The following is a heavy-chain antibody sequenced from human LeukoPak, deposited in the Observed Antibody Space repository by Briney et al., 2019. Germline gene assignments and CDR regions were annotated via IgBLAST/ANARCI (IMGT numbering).Heavy chain of an antibody. CDR2: TYSGGRT. CDR1: GFTFGDYA. D-gene: IGHD2-21*02. J-gene: IGHJ3*02. CDR3: AKVGCGGDCYSGLGAFDI. Sequence: GGSLRLSCTATGFTFGDYAMTWVRQAPGKGLEWVSVTYSGGRTYYEDSVKGRFTISRDNSKNTLYLQMNSLRAEDTAVYYCAKVGCGGDCYSGLGAFDIWGQGTMVTVSS. V-gene: IGHV3-NL1*01.